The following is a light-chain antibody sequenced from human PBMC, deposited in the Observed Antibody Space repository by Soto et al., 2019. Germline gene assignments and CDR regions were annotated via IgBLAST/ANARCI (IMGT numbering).Light chain of an antibody. J-gene: IGKJ2*01. CDR1: QSVSSSY. CDR2: GAS. CDR3: EQYGSSPHT. Sequence: EIVLTQSPGTLSLSPGERATLSCRASQSVSSSYLAWYQHKPGQAPRLLIYGASSRDTGIPDSFSGSGSGTGFTLTISRLEPEDCAVYYCEQYGSSPHTFGKGTKLEIK. V-gene: IGKV3-20*01.